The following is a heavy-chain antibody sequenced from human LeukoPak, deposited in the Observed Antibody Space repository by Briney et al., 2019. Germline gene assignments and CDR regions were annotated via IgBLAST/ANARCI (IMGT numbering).Heavy chain of an antibody. D-gene: IGHD4-11*01. J-gene: IGHJ4*02. CDR2: IYYSGST. CDR3: ARGYSNVWYPPFDY. CDR1: GVSISTYY. V-gene: IGHV4-59*01. Sequence: PSETLSLTCIVSGVSISTYYWSWIRQPPGQGLEWVGYIYYSGSTNYNPSLKSRVTMSVDMSKNQFSLNLSSVTAADTAVYYCARGYSNVWYPPFDYWGQGTLVTVSS.